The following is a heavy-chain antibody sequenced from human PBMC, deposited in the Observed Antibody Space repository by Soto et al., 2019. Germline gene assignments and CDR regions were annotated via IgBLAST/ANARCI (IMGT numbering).Heavy chain of an antibody. J-gene: IGHJ4*02. D-gene: IGHD2-2*01. V-gene: IGHV4-30-2*01. Sequence: QLQLQESGSGLVKPSQTLSLTCAVSGGSISSGGYSWSWIRQPPGKGLEWIGYMYHSGSTYYNPSXXSXXTISIDRSKNQFSLKLISVTVADTALYYCPRVPDYWGQGTLLTVSS. CDR3: PRVPDY. CDR2: MYHSGST. CDR1: GGSISSGGYS.